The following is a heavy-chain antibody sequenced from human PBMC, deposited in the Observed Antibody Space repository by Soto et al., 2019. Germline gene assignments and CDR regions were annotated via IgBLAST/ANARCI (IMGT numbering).Heavy chain of an antibody. CDR2: INPNSGGT. CDR1: GYTFTGYY. J-gene: IGHJ5*02. Sequence: QVQLVQSGAEVKKPGASVKVSCKASGYTFTGYYMHWVRQAPAQGLEWMGWINPNSGGTNYAQKFQGRVTMTRDASISTAYMELSRLRCDDTAVYYCARDGGQLWFYNNWFDPWGQGTLVTVSS. V-gene: IGHV1-2*02. CDR3: ARDGGQLWFYNNWFDP. D-gene: IGHD5-18*01.